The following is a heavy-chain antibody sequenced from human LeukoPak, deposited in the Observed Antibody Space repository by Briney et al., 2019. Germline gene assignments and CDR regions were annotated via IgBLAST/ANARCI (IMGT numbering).Heavy chain of an antibody. CDR1: GFTFSSYG. D-gene: IGHD1-26*01. CDR3: AKAFPGAPRGSYEADY. V-gene: IGHV3-30*18. CDR2: ISYDGSNK. Sequence: GRSLRLSCAASGFTFSSYGMHWVRQAPGKGLEWVAVISYDGSNKYYADSVKGRFTISRDNSKNTLYLQMNSLRAEDTAVYYCAKAFPGAPRGSYEADYWAQGPLVTVSS. J-gene: IGHJ4*02.